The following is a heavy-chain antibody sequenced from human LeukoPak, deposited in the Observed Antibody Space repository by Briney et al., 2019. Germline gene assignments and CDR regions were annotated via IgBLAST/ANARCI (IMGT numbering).Heavy chain of an antibody. D-gene: IGHD1-26*01. CDR3: ARVRIGETSYDASDV. V-gene: IGHV4-59*13. J-gene: IGHJ3*01. CDR1: GGSISSYY. Sequence: SETLSLTCTVSGGSISSYYWTWIRQPPGKGLEWIWDIYITGSTNYNPYLKRRVTMSVDTSKNHFSLRLSSVTAADTAVYYCARVRIGETSYDASDVWGLGTMVTVSS. CDR2: IYITGST.